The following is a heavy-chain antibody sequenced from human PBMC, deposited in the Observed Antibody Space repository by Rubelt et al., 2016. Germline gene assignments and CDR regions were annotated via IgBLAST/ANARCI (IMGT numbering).Heavy chain of an antibody. Sequence: SMNWVRQAPGKGLEWVSYISSSSSTIYYADSVKGRFTISRDNAKNSLYLQMNSLRAEDTAVYYCARDRKPLYDSDAFDIWGQGTMVTVSS. J-gene: IGHJ3*02. D-gene: IGHD3-3*01. CDR1: S. CDR2: ISSSSSTI. V-gene: IGHV3-48*01. CDR3: ARDRKPLYDSDAFDI.